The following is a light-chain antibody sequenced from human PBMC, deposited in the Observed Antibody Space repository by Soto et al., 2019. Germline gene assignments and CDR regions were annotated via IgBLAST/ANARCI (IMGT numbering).Light chain of an antibody. V-gene: IGLV2-14*01. CDR1: SSDVGIYNY. CDR2: EVT. CDR3: SSYTTSSTRV. J-gene: IGLJ1*01. Sequence: QSVLTQPAFVSVSAGESIASSYTGASSDVGIYNYVSWYQQHPGKVPKLIIYEVTSRPSGVSIRFSGSKSGNTASLTISGLQPEDEADYYCSSYTTSSTRVFGTGTRSPS.